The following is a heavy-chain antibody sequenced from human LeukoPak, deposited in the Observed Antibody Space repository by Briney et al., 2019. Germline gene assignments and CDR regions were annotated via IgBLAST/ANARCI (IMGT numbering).Heavy chain of an antibody. Sequence: GGSLRLSCAASGFTFSSYSMNWVRQAPGKGLEWVSSINSDSRLMYYAESVKGRFTISRDNARDSLYLQMNSLRAEDTAVYYCIRDLFDDYSLDYWGQGALVTVSS. J-gene: IGHJ4*02. V-gene: IGHV3-21*01. CDR2: INSDSRLM. CDR3: IRDLFDDYSLDY. CDR1: GFTFSSYS. D-gene: IGHD3-16*01.